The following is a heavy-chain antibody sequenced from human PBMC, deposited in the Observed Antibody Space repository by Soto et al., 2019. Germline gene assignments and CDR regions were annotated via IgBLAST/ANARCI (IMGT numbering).Heavy chain of an antibody. CDR3: ARDSSIAARSWFDP. V-gene: IGHV4-59*01. CDR2: IYYSGST. J-gene: IGHJ5*02. D-gene: IGHD6-6*01. Sequence: QVQLQESGPGLVKPSETLSLTCTVSGGSISSYYWSWIRQPPGKGLEWIGYIYYSGSTNYNPSLKSRVTISVDTSKNQFSLKLSSVTAADTAVYYCARDSSIAARSWFDPWGQGTLVTVSS. CDR1: GGSISSYY.